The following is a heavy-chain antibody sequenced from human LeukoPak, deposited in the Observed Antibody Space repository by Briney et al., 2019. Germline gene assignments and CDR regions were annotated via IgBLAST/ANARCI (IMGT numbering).Heavy chain of an antibody. CDR3: ANAALKYCSGGSCYFSDR. V-gene: IGHV3-23*01. CDR1: GFTFSSYA. J-gene: IGHJ5*02. CDR2: ISGSGGST. Sequence: PGGSLRLSCAASGFTFSSYAMSWVRQAPGKELERVSAISGSGGSTYYADSVKGRFTISRDNSKNTLYLQMNSLRAEDTAVYYCANAALKYCSGGSCYFSDRWGQGTLVTVSS. D-gene: IGHD2-15*01.